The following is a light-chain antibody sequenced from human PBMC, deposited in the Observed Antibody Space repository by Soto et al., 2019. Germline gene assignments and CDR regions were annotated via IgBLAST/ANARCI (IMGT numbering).Light chain of an antibody. Sequence: EIVLTQSPATLSLSPGERATLSCRASQSVNNYLAWYRQKPGQAPRLLIFHAFNRATGIPARFSGSGSGTDFTLTISNLEPEDFAVYYCQQRTNWPITFGQGTRLEIK. CDR3: QQRTNWPIT. J-gene: IGKJ5*01. V-gene: IGKV3-11*01. CDR2: HAF. CDR1: QSVNNY.